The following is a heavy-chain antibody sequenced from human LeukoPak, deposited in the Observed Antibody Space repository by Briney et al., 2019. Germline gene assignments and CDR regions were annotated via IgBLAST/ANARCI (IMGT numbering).Heavy chain of an antibody. D-gene: IGHD5-24*01. CDR2: ISSSSSTT. CDR1: GFTFSSYS. V-gene: IGHV3-48*02. Sequence: PGGSLRLSCAASGFTFSSYSMNWVRQAPGKGLEWVSYISSSSSTTYYADSVKGRFTISRDNAKNSLYLQVNSLRDEDTAVYYCARGWDAFDIWGQGTMVTVSS. CDR3: ARGWDAFDI. J-gene: IGHJ3*02.